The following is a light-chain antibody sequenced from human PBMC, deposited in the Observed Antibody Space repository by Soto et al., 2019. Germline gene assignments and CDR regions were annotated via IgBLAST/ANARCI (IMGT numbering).Light chain of an antibody. J-gene: IGLJ2*01. CDR3: KSYDRSLSGHVV. CDR1: SSNIGAGYD. V-gene: IGLV1-40*01. CDR2: GNS. Sequence: QSVLTQPPSVSGAPGQTVTISCTGSSSNIGAGYDVHWYQQHPGTAPKLLIYGNSNRPSGVPDRFSGSKSGTSASLAITGLQAEDEADYYSKSYDRSLSGHVVFGGGTKLTVL.